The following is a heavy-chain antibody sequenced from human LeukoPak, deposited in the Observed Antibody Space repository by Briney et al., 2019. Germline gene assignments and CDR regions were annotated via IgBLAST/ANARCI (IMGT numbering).Heavy chain of an antibody. J-gene: IGHJ6*02. D-gene: IGHD3-3*01. CDR1: GYTFTDYY. V-gene: IGHV1-2*02. CDR3: ARDSKVFGEPGGMDV. CDR2: INPNSGGT. Sequence: ASVKVSCKASGYTFTDYYMHWVRQAPRQGLEWMGWINPNSGGTNYAQKFQGRVTMTRDTSISTAYMELSRLRSDDTAVYYCARDSKVFGEPGGMDVWGQGTTVTVSS.